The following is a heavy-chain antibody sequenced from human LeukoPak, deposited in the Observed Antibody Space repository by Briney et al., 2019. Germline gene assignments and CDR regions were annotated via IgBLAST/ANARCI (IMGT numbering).Heavy chain of an antibody. D-gene: IGHD4-17*01. J-gene: IGHJ4*02. CDR1: GFTFSNAW. Sequence: GGSLRLSCAASGFTFSNAWMSWVRQAPGKGLEWVGRIKSKTDGGTTDYAAPVKGRFTISRDDSKNTLYLQMNSLKTEDTAVYYCATPLGPTVTTWVDYWGQGTLVTVSS. V-gene: IGHV3-15*01. CDR2: IKSKTDGGTT. CDR3: ATPLGPTVTTWVDY.